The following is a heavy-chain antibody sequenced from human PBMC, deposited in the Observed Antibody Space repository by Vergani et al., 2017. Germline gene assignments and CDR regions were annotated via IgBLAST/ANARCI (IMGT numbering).Heavy chain of an antibody. D-gene: IGHD2-2*01. CDR2: IYPGDSDT. CDR1: GYSFTSYW. V-gene: IGHV5-51*03. CDR3: ARVKSYCSSTSCYPEAFDI. J-gene: IGHJ3*02. Sequence: EVPLVQSGAEVKKPGESLKISCKGSGYSFTSYWIGCVRQMPGKGLEWMGIIYPGDSDTRYSPSFQGQVTISADKSISTAYQQWSTLKASDTAMYYCARVKSYCSSTSCYPEAFDIWGQGTMVTVSS.